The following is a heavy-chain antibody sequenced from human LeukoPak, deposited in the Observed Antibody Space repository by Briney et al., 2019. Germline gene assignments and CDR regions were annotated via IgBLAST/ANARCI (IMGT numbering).Heavy chain of an antibody. Sequence: SSETLSLTCTASGGSISSSSHYWGWIRQPPGKGLEWIGSIYYSGSTYYNPSLKSRVTMSVDTSKNHFSLKLTSVTAADTAVYYCARTSVAMVRGVWADLLDYWGQGTLVTVSP. V-gene: IGHV4-39*07. CDR1: GGSISSSSHY. D-gene: IGHD3-10*01. CDR3: ARTSVAMVRGVWADLLDY. J-gene: IGHJ4*02. CDR2: IYYSGST.